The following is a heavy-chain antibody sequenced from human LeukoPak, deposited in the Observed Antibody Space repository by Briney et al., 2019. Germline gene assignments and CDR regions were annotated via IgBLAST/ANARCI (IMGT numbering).Heavy chain of an antibody. J-gene: IGHJ3*01. CDR3: ARVPGGGTAAN. Sequence: PSETLSLTCTVSGGSVSSGSYYWSWLRQPPGKGLEWIGYIYYSGSTNYNPSLKSRVTISVDMSKNQFSLRLSSVTTADTAVYYCARVPGGGTAANWGQGTMVTVSS. CDR1: GGSVSSGSYY. CDR2: IYYSGST. D-gene: IGHD1-7*01. V-gene: IGHV4-61*01.